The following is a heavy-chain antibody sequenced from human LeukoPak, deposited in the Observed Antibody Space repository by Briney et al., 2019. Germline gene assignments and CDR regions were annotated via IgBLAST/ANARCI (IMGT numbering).Heavy chain of an antibody. CDR1: GFTFSSYS. CDR2: ISSGSSYT. Sequence: PGGSLRLSCAASGFTFSSYSMNWVRQAPGKGLEWVSCISSGSSYTYYADSVKGRFTISRDNAKNSLYLQMNSLRAEDTAVYYCAKGPYCSSTSCYMFAYNWFDPWGQGTLITVSS. J-gene: IGHJ5*02. D-gene: IGHD2-2*02. V-gene: IGHV3-21*04. CDR3: AKGPYCSSTSCYMFAYNWFDP.